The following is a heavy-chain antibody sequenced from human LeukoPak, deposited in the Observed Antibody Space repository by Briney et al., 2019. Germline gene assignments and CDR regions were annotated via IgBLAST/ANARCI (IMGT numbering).Heavy chain of an antibody. J-gene: IGHJ4*02. D-gene: IGHD2-21*02. V-gene: IGHV3-7*01. CDR2: IKPDGSEK. CDR1: RFTFSNYW. Sequence: PGGSLSLSCAASRFTFSNYWMSWVSQAPGKGLEWVANIKPDGSEKYYVDSVKGRFTISRDNAKNSLYLQMNSLRAEDTAIYYCTRDFGSIVVVTAIVDWGQGTLVTVSS. CDR3: TRDFGSIVVVTAIVD.